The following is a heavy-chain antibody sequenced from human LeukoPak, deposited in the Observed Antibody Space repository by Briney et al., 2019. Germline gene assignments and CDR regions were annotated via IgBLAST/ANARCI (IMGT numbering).Heavy chain of an antibody. CDR3: AVPVHYSSSWHSFDP. Sequence: GESLKISCKGSGYSFTSYWIGWVRQMPGKGLEWMGIIYPGDSDTRYSPSFQGQVTISADKSISTAYLQWSSLKASDTAMYYCAVPVHYSSSWHSFDPWGQGTLVTVSS. D-gene: IGHD6-13*01. CDR2: IYPGDSDT. V-gene: IGHV5-51*01. J-gene: IGHJ5*02. CDR1: GYSFTSYW.